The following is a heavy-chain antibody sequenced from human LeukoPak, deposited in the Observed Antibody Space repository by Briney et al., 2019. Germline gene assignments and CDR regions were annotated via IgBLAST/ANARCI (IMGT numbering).Heavy chain of an antibody. CDR2: INSDRSST. V-gene: IGHV3-74*01. Sequence: GGSLRLSCAASGFTFSSYWMHWVRRAPGKGLVWVSRINSDRSSTSYADSVKGRFTISRDNAKNTLYLQMNSLRAEDTAVYYCARGYYDSSGYFKVGYNWFDPWGQGTLVTVSS. CDR3: ARGYYDSSGYFKVGYNWFDP. CDR1: GFTFSSYW. D-gene: IGHD3-22*01. J-gene: IGHJ5*02.